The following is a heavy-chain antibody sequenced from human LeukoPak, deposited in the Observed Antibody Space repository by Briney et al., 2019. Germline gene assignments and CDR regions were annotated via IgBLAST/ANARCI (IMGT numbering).Heavy chain of an antibody. Sequence: APVKVSCKASGYTFTSYGISWVRQAPGQGLEWMGWISAYNGNTNYAQKLQGRVTMTTDTSTSTAYMELRSLRSDDTAVYYCATEGPLVGATNYWGQGTLVTVSS. D-gene: IGHD1-26*01. V-gene: IGHV1-18*01. J-gene: IGHJ4*02. CDR1: GYTFTSYG. CDR3: ATEGPLVGATNY. CDR2: ISAYNGNT.